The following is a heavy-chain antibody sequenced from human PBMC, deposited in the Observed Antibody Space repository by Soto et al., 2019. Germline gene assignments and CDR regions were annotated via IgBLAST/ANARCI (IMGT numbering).Heavy chain of an antibody. D-gene: IGHD3-22*01. J-gene: IGHJ4*02. CDR3: AKDPLEIDSSSYYFDY. V-gene: IGHV3-30*18. Sequence: QPGGSLRLSCAASGFTFSSYGMHWVRQAPGKGLEWVAVISYDGSNKYYADSVKGRFTISRDNSKNTLYLQMNSLRAEDTAVYYCAKDPLEIDSSSYYFDYWGQGTLVTVSS. CDR1: GFTFSSYG. CDR2: ISYDGSNK.